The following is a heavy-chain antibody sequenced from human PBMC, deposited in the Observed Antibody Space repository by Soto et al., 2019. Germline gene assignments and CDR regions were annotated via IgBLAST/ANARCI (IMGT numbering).Heavy chain of an antibody. J-gene: IGHJ4*02. CDR2: ISNDGNNK. CDR1: GFTLSKYG. Sequence: SGGSLRLSCSASGFTLSKYGMHWLRQAPGKGLEMVAAISNDGNNKYYADSVKGRFTISRDSSENTLDLQMNRLRTEDTAVYYCAKGGYYNDYWGQGTRVTVSS. D-gene: IGHD3-22*01. V-gene: IGHV3-30*18. CDR3: AKGGYYNDY.